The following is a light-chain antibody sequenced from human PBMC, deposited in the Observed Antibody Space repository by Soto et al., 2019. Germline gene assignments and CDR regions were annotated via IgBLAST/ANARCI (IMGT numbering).Light chain of an antibody. CDR1: QSVSSN. Sequence: EIVMTQSPATLSVSPGERATLSCRASQSVSSNLAWYQQKPGQAPRLLIYGASTRATGIPARFSGSGSGTEFTLTISSLQSEDFAVYYCQQYNNWPSGTFDQGTKVEIK. CDR3: QQYNNWPSGT. J-gene: IGKJ1*01. V-gene: IGKV3-15*01. CDR2: GAS.